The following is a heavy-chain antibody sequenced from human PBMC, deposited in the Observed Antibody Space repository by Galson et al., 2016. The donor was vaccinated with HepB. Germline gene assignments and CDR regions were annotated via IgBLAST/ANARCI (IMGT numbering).Heavy chain of an antibody. D-gene: IGHD2-8*01. V-gene: IGHV3-23*01. CDR2: ISGNAGVA. Sequence: SLRLSCAASGFVFSNYAMIWVRQAPGKGLEWVSAISGNAGVAFYADSVKGRFTISRDSSKDTLFLQMDSLRVEDTALYYCGKGLQTNGYVQADYWGQGNLVTVSS. J-gene: IGHJ4*02. CDR1: GFVFSNYA. CDR3: GKGLQTNGYVQADY.